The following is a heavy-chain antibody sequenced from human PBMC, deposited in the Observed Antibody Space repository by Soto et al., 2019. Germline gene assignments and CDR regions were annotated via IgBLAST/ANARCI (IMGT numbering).Heavy chain of an antibody. CDR2: IIPIFGTA. J-gene: IGHJ3*02. Sequence: QVQLVQSGAEVKKPGSSVKVSCKASGGTFSSYAISWVRQAPGQGLEWMGGIIPIFGTANYAQKFQGRVTITADDSTSTAYMELSSLSSEDTAVYYCARDLVDTAMVISYAFDICGQGTMVTVSS. CDR1: GGTFSSYA. D-gene: IGHD5-18*01. CDR3: ARDLVDTAMVISYAFDI. V-gene: IGHV1-69*01.